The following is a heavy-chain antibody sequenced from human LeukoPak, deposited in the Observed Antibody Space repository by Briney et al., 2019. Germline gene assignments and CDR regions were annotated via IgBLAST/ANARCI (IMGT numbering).Heavy chain of an antibody. CDR3: AREDALTAFLFDY. J-gene: IGHJ4*02. CDR2: VNTESST. V-gene: IGHV3-74*01. CDR1: GFTFSTYW. D-gene: IGHD2-21*02. Sequence: GGSLRLSCTASGFTFSTYWMHWVRQAPGKGMVWVSRVNTESSTTYAVSVKGRFTIFRDNAKNTLYLQMNSLRTEDTAMYYCAREDALTAFLFDYRGQGTLVTVSS.